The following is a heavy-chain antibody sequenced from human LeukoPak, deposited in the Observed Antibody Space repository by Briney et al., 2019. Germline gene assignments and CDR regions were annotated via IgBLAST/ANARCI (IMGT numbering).Heavy chain of an antibody. CDR3: ARAPYYYEGYYYMDV. J-gene: IGHJ6*03. D-gene: IGHD3-22*01. V-gene: IGHV1-3*03. CDR2: INAGNGNT. CDR1: GYTFTSYA. Sequence: VASVKVSCKASGYTFTSYAMHWVRQAPGQRLEWMGWINAGNGNTKYSQEFQGRVTITRDTSASTAYMELSSLRSEDMAVYYCARAPYYYEGYYYMDVWGKGTTVTVSS.